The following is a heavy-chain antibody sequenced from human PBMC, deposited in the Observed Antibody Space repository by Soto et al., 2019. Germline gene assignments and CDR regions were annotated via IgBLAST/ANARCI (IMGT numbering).Heavy chain of an antibody. V-gene: IGHV3-21*01. CDR1: GFTFSSYS. CDR2: ISSSSSYI. J-gene: IGHJ5*02. CDR3: ARGVVPAAMEEDGFDP. Sequence: EVQLVESGGGLVKPGGSLRLSCAASGFTFSSYSMNWVRQAPGKGLEWVSSISSSSSYIYYADSVKGRFTISRDNAKNSLNLQMNSLRAEDTAVYYCARGVVPAAMEEDGFDPWGQGTLVTVSS. D-gene: IGHD2-2*01.